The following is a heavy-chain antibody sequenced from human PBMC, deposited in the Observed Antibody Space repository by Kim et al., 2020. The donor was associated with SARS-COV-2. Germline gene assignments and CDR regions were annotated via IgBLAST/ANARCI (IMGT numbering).Heavy chain of an antibody. J-gene: IGHJ4*02. CDR1: GFTFSSYA. D-gene: IGHD3-22*01. V-gene: IGHV3-23*01. CDR3: AKSSARSYYYDSRWSAYYFDY. CDR2: ISGSGGST. Sequence: GGSLRLSCAASGFTFSSYAMSWVRQAPGKGLEWVSAISGSGGSTYYADSVKGRFTISRDNSKNTLYLQMNSLRAEDTAVYYCAKSSARSYYYDSRWSAYYFDYWGQGTLVTVSS.